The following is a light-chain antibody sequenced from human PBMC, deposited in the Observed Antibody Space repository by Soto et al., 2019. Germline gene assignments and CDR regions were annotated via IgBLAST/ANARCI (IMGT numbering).Light chain of an antibody. V-gene: IGKV2-30*02. CDR1: QSLVHSDGIAY. CDR3: MQGTHWPIS. Sequence: VVRTQCPLSLPVTLGQPASISCRSNQSLVHSDGIAYFSWFQQRPGRSPRRLIYKVSNRDSGVPARFSGSVSGTDFALKISRVEAEDVGVYSCMQGTHWPISFGQGTRLDIK. CDR2: KVS. J-gene: IGKJ5*01.